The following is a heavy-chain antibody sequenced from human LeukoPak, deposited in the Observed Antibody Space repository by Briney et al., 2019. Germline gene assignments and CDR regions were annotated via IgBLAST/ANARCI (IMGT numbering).Heavy chain of an antibody. CDR3: AHALGAYYFDY. V-gene: IGHV4-34*01. Sequence: PSETLSLTCAVYGGSFSGYYWSWIRQPPGKGLEWIGEINHSGSTNYNPSLKSRVTISVGTSKNQFSLKLSSVTAADTAVYYCAHALGAYYFDYWGQGTLVTVSS. CDR2: INHSGST. J-gene: IGHJ4*02. D-gene: IGHD2-8*01. CDR1: GGSFSGYY.